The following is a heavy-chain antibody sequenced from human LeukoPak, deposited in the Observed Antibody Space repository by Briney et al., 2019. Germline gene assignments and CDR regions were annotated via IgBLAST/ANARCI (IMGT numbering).Heavy chain of an antibody. D-gene: IGHD6-19*01. Sequence: GGSLRLSCAASGFTFSSYAMSWVRQAPGKGLEWVSGISWNSGSIGYADSVKGRFTISRDNAKNSLYLQMNSLRAEDMALYYCAKDSSGWLAYFDYWGQGTLVTVSS. J-gene: IGHJ4*02. V-gene: IGHV3-9*03. CDR1: GFTFSSYA. CDR2: ISWNSGSI. CDR3: AKDSSGWLAYFDY.